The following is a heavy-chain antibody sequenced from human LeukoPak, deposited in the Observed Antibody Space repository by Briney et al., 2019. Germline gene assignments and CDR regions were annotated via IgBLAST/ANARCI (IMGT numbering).Heavy chain of an antibody. CDR3: ARGGSYLSAFDI. J-gene: IGHJ3*02. Sequence: GGSLRLSCAASGFTFNSYSMHWVRQAPGKGLEWVTAISDDETYKFYADSVKGRFTISRDNSKNTLYLQMNSLRAEDTAVYCARGGSYLSAFDIWGQGTMVTVSS. CDR2: ISDDETYK. D-gene: IGHD1-26*01. CDR1: GFTFNSYS. V-gene: IGHV3-30*14.